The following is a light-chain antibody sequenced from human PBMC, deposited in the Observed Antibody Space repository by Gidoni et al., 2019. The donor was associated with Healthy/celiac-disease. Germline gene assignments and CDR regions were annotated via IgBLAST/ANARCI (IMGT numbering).Light chain of an antibody. CDR1: QSISSW. J-gene: IGKJ1*01. CDR2: KAS. CDR3: QQYNSYSGT. Sequence: DIQMTQSPSTLSASVGDRVTITCRASQSISSWLAWYQQKPGKAPKLLIYKASSLESWVPSRFSGSGSGTEFTLTISSLQTDDVVTDYGQQYNSYSGTFGQGTKVEIK. V-gene: IGKV1-5*03.